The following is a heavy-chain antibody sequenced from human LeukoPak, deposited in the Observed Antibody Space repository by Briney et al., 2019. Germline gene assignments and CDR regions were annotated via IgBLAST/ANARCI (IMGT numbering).Heavy chain of an antibody. Sequence: ASVKVSCKASGYTFTSYGISWVRQAPGQGLERMGWISAYNGNTNYAQKLQGRVTMTTDTSTSTAYMELRSLRSDDTAVYYCAIDRETAMVRGVVFDAFDIWGQGTMVTVSS. D-gene: IGHD3-10*01. CDR3: AIDRETAMVRGVVFDAFDI. V-gene: IGHV1-18*01. CDR1: GYTFTSYG. CDR2: ISAYNGNT. J-gene: IGHJ3*02.